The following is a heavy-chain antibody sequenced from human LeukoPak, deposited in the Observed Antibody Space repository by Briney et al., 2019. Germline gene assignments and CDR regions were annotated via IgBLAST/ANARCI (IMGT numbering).Heavy chain of an antibody. D-gene: IGHD1-26*01. V-gene: IGHV1-24*01. CDR2: FDPGDDET. CDR1: GYSLSELS. CDR3: ATEKDLLLDS. J-gene: IGHJ5*01. Sequence: ASVKISCKVSGYSLSELSTHWVRQAPGKGLEGLGGFDPGDDETIYAQKFQGRVTMTEDTSTDTAYLELSSLRSEDTAVYFCATEKDLLLDSWGQGTPVTVSS.